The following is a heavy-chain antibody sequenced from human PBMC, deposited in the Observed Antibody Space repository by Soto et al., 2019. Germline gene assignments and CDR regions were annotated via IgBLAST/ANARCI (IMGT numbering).Heavy chain of an antibody. J-gene: IGHJ4*02. CDR2: IYNSGST. Sequence: SETLSLTCTVSGGSISSYYWSWSRQPPGKGLEWIGYIYNSGSTNYNPSLKSRVTISVDTSKNQFSLKLSSVTAADTAVYYCASGDSRGPFDAWGQGTLVTVSA. D-gene: IGHD4-17*01. CDR1: GGSISSYY. CDR3: ASGDSRGPFDA. V-gene: IGHV4-59*01.